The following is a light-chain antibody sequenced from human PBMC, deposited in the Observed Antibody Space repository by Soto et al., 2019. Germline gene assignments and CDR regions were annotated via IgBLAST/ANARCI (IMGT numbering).Light chain of an antibody. J-gene: IGKJ1*01. Sequence: DIQLTQSPSSLSASLGDRVTITCRASQTTNIYLNWYQQKPGKAPKLLIYAASNLQSGVPSRFSGVGSGTDFTLTITSLQFEDFATYYCQQSYRGPPTFGQGTKVEI. CDR2: AAS. V-gene: IGKV1-39*01. CDR1: QTTNIY. CDR3: QQSYRGPPT.